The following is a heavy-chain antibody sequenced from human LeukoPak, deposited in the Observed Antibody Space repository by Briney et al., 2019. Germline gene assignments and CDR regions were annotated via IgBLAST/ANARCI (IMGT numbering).Heavy chain of an antibody. J-gene: IGHJ4*02. V-gene: IGHV4-59*01. Sequence: SETLSLTCTVSCASISIDYWSWIRQPPGKGLECVRYTDYRVISTDNRCLKRQGTIPGATSKKKFTLNLSSVTAAGTAVYYCARGFAYGDTGSFDYWGQGSLVKVSS. CDR2: TDYRVIS. CDR3: ARGFAYGDTGSFDY. CDR1: CASISIDY. D-gene: IGHD4-17*01.